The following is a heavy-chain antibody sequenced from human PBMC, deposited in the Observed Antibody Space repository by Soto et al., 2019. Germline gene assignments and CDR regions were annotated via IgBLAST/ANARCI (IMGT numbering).Heavy chain of an antibody. CDR1: GDSFNDYY. J-gene: IGHJ6*03. CDR3: ARESGGATATLDYYYFYMDV. V-gene: IGHV1-2*04. D-gene: IGHD5-12*01. CDR2: MNPNGGVT. Sequence: QVQLVQSGAEVRKPGASVTVSCRSSGDSFNDYYIHWVRQAPGQGVEWMGWMNPNGGVTKYAQKFQGWVSMTRETSVRTVYMQLSRLRSDDTAVYYCARESGGATATLDYYYFYMDVWGTGTTVTVSS.